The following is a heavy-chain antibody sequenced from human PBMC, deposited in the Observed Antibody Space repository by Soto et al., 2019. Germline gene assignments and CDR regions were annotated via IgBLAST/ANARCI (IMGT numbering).Heavy chain of an antibody. CDR1: GYTFTSYY. D-gene: IGHD6-13*01. CDR3: ASNAAAAGKVDYYYYMDV. CDR2: INPSGGST. V-gene: IGHV1-46*03. Sequence: ASVKVSCKASGYTFTSYYMHWVRQAPGQGLEWMGIINPSGGSTSYAQKFQGRVTMTRDTSTSAVYMELSSLRSEDTAVYYCASNAAAAGKVDYYYYMDVWGKGTTVTV. J-gene: IGHJ6*03.